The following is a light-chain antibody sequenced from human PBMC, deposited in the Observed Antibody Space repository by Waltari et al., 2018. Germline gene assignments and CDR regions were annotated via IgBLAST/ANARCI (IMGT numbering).Light chain of an antibody. V-gene: IGLV2-14*03. CDR2: DVS. J-gene: IGLJ6*01. CDR3: NSYSSSSTIV. Sequence: QSALTQPASVSGSPGQSITISCTGTSSDIGGYNYVSWYQQHPGTAPKLMIYDVSPRPSGVSNRFSGSKSGNTASLTISGLQAEDEADYYCNSYSSSSTIVFGSGTKVTVL. CDR1: SSDIGGYNY.